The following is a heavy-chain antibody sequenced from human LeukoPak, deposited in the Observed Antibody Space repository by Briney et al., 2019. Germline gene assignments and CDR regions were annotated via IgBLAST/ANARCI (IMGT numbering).Heavy chain of an antibody. CDR3: ARELPYYYGSGSYSDSEDYYYYMDV. J-gene: IGHJ6*03. V-gene: IGHV1-69*13. Sequence: ASVKVSCKASGGTFSSYAISWVRQAPGQGLEWMGGIIPIFGTANYAQKFQGRVTITADESTSTAYMGLSSLRSEDTAVYYCARELPYYYGSGSYSDSEDYYYYMDVWGKGTTVTVSS. CDR1: GGTFSSYA. D-gene: IGHD3-10*01. CDR2: IIPIFGTA.